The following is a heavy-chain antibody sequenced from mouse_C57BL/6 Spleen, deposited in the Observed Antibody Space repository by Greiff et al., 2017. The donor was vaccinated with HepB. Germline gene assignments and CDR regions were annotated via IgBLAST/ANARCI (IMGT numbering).Heavy chain of an antibody. CDR1: GYAFSSSW. D-gene: IGHD2-4*01. Sequence: VKVVESGPELVKPGASVKISCKASGYAFSSSWMNWVKQRPGKGLEWIGRIYPGDGDTNYNGKFKGKATLTADKSSSTAYMQLSSLTSEDSAVYFCARYYDYDEFAYWGQGTLVTVSA. CDR2: IYPGDGDT. V-gene: IGHV1-82*01. J-gene: IGHJ3*01. CDR3: ARYYDYDEFAY.